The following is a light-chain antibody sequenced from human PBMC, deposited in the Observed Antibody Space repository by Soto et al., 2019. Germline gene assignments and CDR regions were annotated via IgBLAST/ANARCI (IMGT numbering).Light chain of an antibody. CDR3: NENDT. CDR1: QSVSNSY. J-gene: IGKJ2*01. Sequence: ENVLTQSPGTLYLSPGERATLSCRASQSVSNSYLAWYQQKPGQAPRLLISDASRRATGIPDRFSGSGSGTDFTLSISRLEPDFFADSECNENDT. V-gene: IGKV3-20*01. CDR2: DAS.